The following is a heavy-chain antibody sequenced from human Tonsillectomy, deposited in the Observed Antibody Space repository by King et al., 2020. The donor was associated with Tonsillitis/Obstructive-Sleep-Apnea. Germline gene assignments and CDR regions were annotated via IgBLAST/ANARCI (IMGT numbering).Heavy chain of an antibody. CDR1: GFTFSNAW. Sequence: VQLVESGGGLVKPGGSLRLSCAASGFTFSNAWMSWVRQAPGKGLEWVGRIKSKTDGGTTDCAAPVKGRFTISRDDSKNTLYLQMSSLKTEDTAVYYCTTDPEWELLVRNVWGQGTMVTVSS. V-gene: IGHV3-15*01. J-gene: IGHJ3*01. D-gene: IGHD1-26*01. CDR3: TTDPEWELLVRNV. CDR2: IKSKTDGGTT.